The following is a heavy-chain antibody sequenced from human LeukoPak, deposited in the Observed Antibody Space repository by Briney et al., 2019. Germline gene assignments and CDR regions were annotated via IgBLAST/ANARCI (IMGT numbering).Heavy chain of an antibody. Sequence: SETLSLTCTVSGGSISSGGYFWSWIRQHPGKGLEWIGYIYYSGSTYYNPSLKSRVTISVDTSKNQFSLKLSSVTAADTAVYYCTRDGPRSSGYPDTWGQGTLVTVSS. J-gene: IGHJ5*02. CDR1: GGSISSGGYF. CDR3: TRDGPRSSGYPDT. V-gene: IGHV4-31*03. CDR2: IYYSGST. D-gene: IGHD3-22*01.